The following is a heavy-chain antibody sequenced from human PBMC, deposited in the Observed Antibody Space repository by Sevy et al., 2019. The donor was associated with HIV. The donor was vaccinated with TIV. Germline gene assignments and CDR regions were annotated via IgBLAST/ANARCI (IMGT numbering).Heavy chain of an antibody. Sequence: GGSLRLSCAASGFTFNGCSLNWVRQAPGKGLEWVSSISSSSHYKYYMDSVKGRLTISRDNAKNSLYLQMNSLRAEDTAVYYCARERAADSGGDWYPSGMDVWGQGTTVTVSS. D-gene: IGHD2-21*02. CDR2: ISSSSHYK. V-gene: IGHV3-21*01. CDR3: ARERAADSGGDWYPSGMDV. J-gene: IGHJ6*02. CDR1: GFTFNGCS.